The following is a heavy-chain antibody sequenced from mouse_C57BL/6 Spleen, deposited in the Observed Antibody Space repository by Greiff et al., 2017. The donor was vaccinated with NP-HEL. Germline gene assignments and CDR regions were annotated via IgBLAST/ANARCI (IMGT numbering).Heavy chain of an antibody. V-gene: IGHV5-6*01. CDR2: ISSGGSYT. D-gene: IGHD2-3*01. J-gene: IGHJ4*01. CDR3: ARHDGYLDY. Sequence: EVKLQESGGDLVKPGGSLKLSCAASGFTFSSYGMSWVRQTPDKRLEWVATISSGGSYTYYPDSVKGRFTISRDNAKNTLYLQMSSLKSEDTAMYYCARHDGYLDYWGQGTSVTVSS. CDR1: GFTFSSYG.